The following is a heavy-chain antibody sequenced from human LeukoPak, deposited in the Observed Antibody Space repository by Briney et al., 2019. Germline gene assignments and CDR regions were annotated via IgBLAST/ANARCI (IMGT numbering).Heavy chain of an antibody. CDR2: INHSGST. D-gene: IGHD1-26*01. Sequence: SETLSLTCAVYGGSLSGYYWSWVRQPPGKGLEWNGEINHSGSTNYHPSLKSRVTISVDTSKNQFSLKLSSVTAADTAVYYCARGQVGATHMRGFDPWGQGTLVTVSS. CDR1: GGSLSGYY. V-gene: IGHV4-34*01. J-gene: IGHJ5*02. CDR3: ARGQVGATHMRGFDP.